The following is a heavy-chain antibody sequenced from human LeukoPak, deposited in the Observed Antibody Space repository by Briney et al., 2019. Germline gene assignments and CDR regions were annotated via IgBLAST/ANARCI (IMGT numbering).Heavy chain of an antibody. CDR2: ISAYNGNT. Sequence: ASVKVSCKVSGYTLTELSMHWVRQAPGQGLEWMGWISAYNGNTNYAQKLQGRVTMTTDTSTSTAYMELRSLRSDDTAVYYCARSGSSWSGEDWGQGTLVTVSS. D-gene: IGHD6-13*01. CDR1: GYTLTELS. CDR3: ARSGSSWSGED. V-gene: IGHV1-18*01. J-gene: IGHJ4*02.